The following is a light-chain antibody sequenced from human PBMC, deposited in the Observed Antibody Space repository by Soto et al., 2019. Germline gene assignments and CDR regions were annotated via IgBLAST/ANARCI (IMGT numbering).Light chain of an antibody. CDR3: SSYTSRSTLYV. CDR2: DVT. Sequence: QSALTQPASVSGSPGQSITISCTGTNSDVGAYNYVSWCQQHPGKAPKLMIYDVTNRPSGVFNRFSGSESGNTASLTISGLQAEDEADYYCSSYTSRSTLYVFGTGTKVTVL. CDR1: NSDVGAYNY. V-gene: IGLV2-14*03. J-gene: IGLJ1*01.